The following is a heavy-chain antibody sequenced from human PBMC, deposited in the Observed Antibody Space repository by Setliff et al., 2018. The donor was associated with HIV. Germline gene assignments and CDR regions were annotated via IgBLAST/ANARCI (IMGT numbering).Heavy chain of an antibody. CDR1: GGSISGHY. CDR3: ARRSAGMYANSIDY. CDR2: IYSSGST. D-gene: IGHD2-8*01. Sequence: SETLSLTCTVSGGSISGHYWSWIRQPPGRGLEWIGYIYSSGSTNFNPPLQSRVTISVDTSKNQFSLKLTSVTAADTAVYYCARRSAGMYANSIDYWGQGTLVTVSS. J-gene: IGHJ4*02. V-gene: IGHV4-4*08.